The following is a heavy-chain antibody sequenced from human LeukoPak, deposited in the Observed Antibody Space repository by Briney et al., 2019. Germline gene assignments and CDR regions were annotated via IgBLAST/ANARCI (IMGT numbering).Heavy chain of an antibody. V-gene: IGHV3-7*01. CDR1: GFTFSTYW. J-gene: IGHJ6*03. CDR3: ARRPYYYYMDV. CDR2: IKEDGSEK. Sequence: GGSLRPSCAASGFTFSTYWMSWVRQAPGKGLEWVANIKEDGSEKYYVDSVKGRFTISRDNAKNSLYLQMNSLRAEDTVVYYCARRPYYYYMDVWGKGTTVTVSS.